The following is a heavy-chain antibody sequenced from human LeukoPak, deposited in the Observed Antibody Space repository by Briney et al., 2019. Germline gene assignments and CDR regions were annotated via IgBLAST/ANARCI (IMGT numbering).Heavy chain of an antibody. Sequence: GGSLRLSCAASGFTFSSYWMHWVRHAPGKGLVWVSRINSDGSSTSYADSVKGRFTIFRDNAKNTLYLQMNGLRAEDTAVYYCARVVVINGTDYWGQGTLVTVSS. J-gene: IGHJ4*02. V-gene: IGHV3-74*01. CDR2: INSDGSST. CDR3: ARVVVINGTDY. D-gene: IGHD3-22*01. CDR1: GFTFSSYW.